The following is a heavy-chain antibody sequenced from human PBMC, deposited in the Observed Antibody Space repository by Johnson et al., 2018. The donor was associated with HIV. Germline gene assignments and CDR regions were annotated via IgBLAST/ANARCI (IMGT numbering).Heavy chain of an antibody. J-gene: IGHJ3*02. CDR1: GFAFSSYA. CDR3: ARGDRLERAIFDI. CDR2: ISYDGKDK. D-gene: IGHD1-1*01. V-gene: IGHV3-30*04. Sequence: QVQLVESGGGVVQPGRSLTLSCAASGFAFSSYALHWVRQAPGKGLEWVAVISYDGKDKYYADSVKGRFTSSRDNSKNTLYMQMNSLRAEDTTVYYCARGDRLERAIFDIWGQGTMVTVSS.